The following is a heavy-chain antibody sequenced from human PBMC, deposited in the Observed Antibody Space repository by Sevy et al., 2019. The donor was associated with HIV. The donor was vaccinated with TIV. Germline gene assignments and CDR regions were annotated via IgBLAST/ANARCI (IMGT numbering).Heavy chain of an antibody. D-gene: IGHD2-2*01. CDR2: FAPQYGET. Sequence: ASVKVSCKVSGYTLTKLSIHWVRQAPGKGLEWMGEFAPQYGETIYAQRFQGRLTMTEDTSPDRAFMELSSLTSEDMAIYYGITVGLRYCSSSSSYQGDWFEPWGQGTLVTVSS. CDR3: ITVGLRYCSSSSSYQGDWFEP. CDR1: GYTLTKLS. J-gene: IGHJ5*02. V-gene: IGHV1-24*01.